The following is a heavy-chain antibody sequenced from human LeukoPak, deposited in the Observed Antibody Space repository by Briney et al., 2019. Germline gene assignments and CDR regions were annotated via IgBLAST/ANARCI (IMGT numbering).Heavy chain of an antibody. CDR3: ARGPGGYYDRGGHDI. CDR1: GHTFTGYY. J-gene: IGHJ3*02. Sequence: LEASVKVSCKASGHTFTGYYMHWVRQAPGQGLEWMGWINPNNGATKYGPKFQGRVTMTRDTSISTAYMVLSRLKSDDTAMYYCARGPGGYYDRGGHDIWGQGTRVTVSS. V-gene: IGHV1-2*03. CDR2: INPNNGAT. D-gene: IGHD3-22*01.